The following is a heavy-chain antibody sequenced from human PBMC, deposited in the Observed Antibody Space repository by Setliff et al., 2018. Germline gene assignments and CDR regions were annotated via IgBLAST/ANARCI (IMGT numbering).Heavy chain of an antibody. CDR2: ISSSSSSYT. D-gene: IGHD2-21*01. J-gene: IGHJ5*02. V-gene: IGHV3-11*06. Sequence: GGSLRLSCAASGFTFSDYYMSWIRQAPGKGLEWVSYISSSSSSYTNYADSVKGRFTISRDNAKNTLYLQMNSLRAEDTAVYHCARGPLVVSGICCGLFWFDPWGQGTLVTVSS. CDR3: ARGPLVVSGICCGLFWFDP. CDR1: GFTFSDYY.